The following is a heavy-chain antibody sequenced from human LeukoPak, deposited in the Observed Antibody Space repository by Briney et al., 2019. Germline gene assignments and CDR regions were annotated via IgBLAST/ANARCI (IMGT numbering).Heavy chain of an antibody. D-gene: IGHD7-27*01. V-gene: IGHV3-74*01. Sequence: GTSLRLSCAASGFTFSSYWMHWVRQAPGKGLVWVSRINSDGSSTSYADSVKGRFTISRDNAKNTLYLQMNSLRAEDTAVYYCARAGGLGIQNYYYYMDVWGKGTTVTVSS. CDR1: GFTFSSYW. J-gene: IGHJ6*03. CDR3: ARAGGLGIQNYYYYMDV. CDR2: INSDGSST.